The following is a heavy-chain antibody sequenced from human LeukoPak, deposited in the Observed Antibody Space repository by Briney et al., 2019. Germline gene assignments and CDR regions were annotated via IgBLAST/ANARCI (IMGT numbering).Heavy chain of an antibody. Sequence: PGGSLRLSCAASGFTFSSYWMSWVRQAPGKGLEWVANIKQDGSEKYYVDSVKGRFTISRDNAKNSLYLQMNSLRAEDTAVYYCARDGIAAAGTFDYFDYWGQGTLVTVSS. V-gene: IGHV3-7*01. CDR2: IKQDGSEK. D-gene: IGHD6-13*01. CDR3: ARDGIAAAGTFDYFDY. J-gene: IGHJ4*02. CDR1: GFTFSSYW.